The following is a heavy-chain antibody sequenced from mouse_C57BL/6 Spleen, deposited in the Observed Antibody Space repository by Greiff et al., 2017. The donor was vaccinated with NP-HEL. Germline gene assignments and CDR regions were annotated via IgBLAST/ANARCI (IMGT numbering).Heavy chain of an antibody. Sequence: QVQLKESGAELVKPGASVKISCKASGYAFSSYWMNWVKQRPGKGLEWIGQIYPGDGDTNYNGKFKGKATLTADKSSSTAYMQLSSLTSEDSAVYFCAREGITTVVEGDCDYWGQGTTLTVSS. J-gene: IGHJ2*01. CDR3: AREGITTVVEGDCDY. D-gene: IGHD1-1*01. V-gene: IGHV1-80*01. CDR1: GYAFSSYW. CDR2: IYPGDGDT.